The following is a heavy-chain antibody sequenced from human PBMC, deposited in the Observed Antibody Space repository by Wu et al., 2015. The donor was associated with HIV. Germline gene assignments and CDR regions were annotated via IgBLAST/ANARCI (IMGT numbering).Heavy chain of an antibody. V-gene: IGHV1-2*02. Sequence: QVQLVQSGAELKKPGTSVNVSCKASGYLITAFYIHWVRQAPGQGLEWVGWINPNSGGTKFGQKFQGRLTMTRDTSVSTVYMELSSLRSEDTAVYYCARVVQYVDAFDIWGQGTMVTVSS. CDR1: GYLITAFY. CDR3: ARVVQYVDAFDI. D-gene: IGHD1-1*01. J-gene: IGHJ3*02. CDR2: INPNSGGT.